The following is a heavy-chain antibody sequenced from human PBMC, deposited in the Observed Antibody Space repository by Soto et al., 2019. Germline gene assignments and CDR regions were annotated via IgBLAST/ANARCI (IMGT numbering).Heavy chain of an antibody. CDR3: AREGTYYYGSSGYYYEK. J-gene: IGHJ4*02. CDR1: GYTFTGYY. D-gene: IGHD3-22*01. V-gene: IGHV1-2*02. CDR2: IDPSNGDT. Sequence: GASVKVSCKASGYTFTGYYIRWMRQAPGQGLEWMGWIDPSNGDTNYAQKFQDGVTLTRDTSISTAYMELSRLRSDDTAVYYCAREGTYYYGSSGYYYEKWGQGTLVTVSS.